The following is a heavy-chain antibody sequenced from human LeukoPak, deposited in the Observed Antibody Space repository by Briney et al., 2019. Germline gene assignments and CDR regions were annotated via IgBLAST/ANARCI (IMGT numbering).Heavy chain of an antibody. CDR3: AKEWDTFDY. D-gene: IGHD1-26*01. V-gene: IGHV3-23*01. CDR2: ITGSGDRT. J-gene: IGHJ4*02. CDR1: GFTFSNFA. Sequence: GGSLRLSCVGSGFTFSNFAMSWVRQAPGKGLEWVSAITGSGDRTYSADSVKGRFTISRDNSKNTLYLQMNSLRAEDAAVYYCAKEWDTFDYWGQGTLVTVSS.